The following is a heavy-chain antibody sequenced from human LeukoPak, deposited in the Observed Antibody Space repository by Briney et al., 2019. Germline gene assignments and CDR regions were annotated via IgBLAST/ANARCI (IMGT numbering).Heavy chain of an antibody. Sequence: SGTLSLTCAVSGGSISSSNWWSWVRQPPGKGLEWIGEIYHSGSTNYNPSLKSRVTISIDKSKNQFSLKLSSVTAADTAVYYCARVFPRGGSECVFDIWGHGTMVTVSS. CDR1: GGSISSSNW. D-gene: IGHD2/OR15-2a*01. V-gene: IGHV4-4*02. J-gene: IGHJ3*02. CDR3: ARVFPRGGSECVFDI. CDR2: IYHSGST.